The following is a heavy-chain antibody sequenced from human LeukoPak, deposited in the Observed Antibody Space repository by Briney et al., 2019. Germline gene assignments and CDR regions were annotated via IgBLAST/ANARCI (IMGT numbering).Heavy chain of an antibody. CDR1: GFTFSSYW. Sequence: GGSLRLSCTASGFTFSSYWMSWVRQAPGKGLEWVANIKEDGSAKYYVDSVKGRFTISRDNAKNLLYLQMNSLRAEDTAVYYCARDMGWLQYDYWGQGTLVTVSS. CDR2: IKEDGSAK. J-gene: IGHJ4*02. V-gene: IGHV3-7*01. CDR3: ARDMGWLQYDY. D-gene: IGHD5-24*01.